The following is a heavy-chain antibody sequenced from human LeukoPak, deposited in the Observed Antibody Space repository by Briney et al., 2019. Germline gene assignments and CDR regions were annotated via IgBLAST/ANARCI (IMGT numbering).Heavy chain of an antibody. Sequence: VSVKVSCKAPGYTFTGYYMHWVRQAPGQGLEWMGWINPNSGGTNYAQKFQGWVTMTRDTSISTAYMELSRLRSDDTAVYYCAREVLLGYCSGGSCTGGHFDYWGQGTLVTVSS. V-gene: IGHV1-2*04. CDR3: AREVLLGYCSGGSCTGGHFDY. D-gene: IGHD2-15*01. J-gene: IGHJ4*02. CDR1: GYTFTGYY. CDR2: INPNSGGT.